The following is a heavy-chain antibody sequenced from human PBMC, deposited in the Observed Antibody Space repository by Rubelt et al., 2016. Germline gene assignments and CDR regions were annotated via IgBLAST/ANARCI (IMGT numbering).Heavy chain of an antibody. D-gene: IGHD3-10*01. J-gene: IGHJ4*01. CDR1: GFTFSSYW. Sequence: EVQLVESGGGLVKPGGSLRLSCAASGFTFSSYWMTWVRQAPGKGLEWVSVIYSGGNTNYADSVKGRFTISRDNSKNTLYLQMNNLRAEDTAVYYCATGNFGSGSYSSFDYWGHGTLVTVSS. CDR3: ATGNFGSGSYSSFDY. CDR2: IYSGGNT. V-gene: IGHV3-66*01.